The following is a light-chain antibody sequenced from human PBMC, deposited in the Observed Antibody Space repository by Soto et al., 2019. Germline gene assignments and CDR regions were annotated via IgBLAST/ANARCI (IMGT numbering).Light chain of an antibody. CDR3: QQYYNWPVT. V-gene: IGKV3-15*01. J-gene: IGKJ4*01. CDR2: GAS. Sequence: EILMTQSPATLSVSPGETVTFSCRASRSVSNRLAWYQHKPGQAPRLLISGASIGATGIPPKFSGSGSGTEFTLTVDSLQSDDIAVYYCQQYYNWPVTFGGGAKVDIK. CDR1: RSVSNR.